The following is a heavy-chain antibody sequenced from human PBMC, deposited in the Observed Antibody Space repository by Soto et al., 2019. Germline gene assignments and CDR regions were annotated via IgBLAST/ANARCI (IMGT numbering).Heavy chain of an antibody. D-gene: IGHD2-15*01. Sequence: LRLSCAASGFTFSSYSMNWVRQAPGKGLEWASYISSGSNYIDYAESVKGRFTISRDNAKNSLYLQMNSLRAEDTALYYCARDYGKLNPWGQGTLVTVSS. CDR2: ISSGSNYI. J-gene: IGHJ5*02. CDR1: GFTFSSYS. V-gene: IGHV3-21*05. CDR3: ARDYGKLNP.